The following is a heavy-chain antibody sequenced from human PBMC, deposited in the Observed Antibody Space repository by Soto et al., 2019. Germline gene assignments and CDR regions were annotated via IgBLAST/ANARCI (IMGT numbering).Heavy chain of an antibody. CDR2: IYSGGST. CDR3: ASTIFGVVIDSWFDP. Sequence: GGSLRLSCAASGFTVSSNYMSWVRQAPGKGLEWVSVIYSGGSTYYADSVKGRFTISRDNSKNTLYLQMNSLRAEDTAVYYCASTIFGVVIDSWFDPWGQGTLVTVSS. J-gene: IGHJ5*02. CDR1: GFTVSSNY. D-gene: IGHD3-3*01. V-gene: IGHV3-66*01.